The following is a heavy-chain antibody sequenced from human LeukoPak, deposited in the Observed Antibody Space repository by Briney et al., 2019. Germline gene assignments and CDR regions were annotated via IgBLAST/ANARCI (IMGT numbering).Heavy chain of an antibody. CDR1: GGSLSSSSYY. J-gene: IGHJ5*02. CDR3: ARGNDYGDYAWFDP. CDR2: IYYSGST. D-gene: IGHD4-17*01. Sequence: SETLSLTCTVSGGSLSSSSYYWGWIRQPPGKGLGWIGSIYYSGSTYYNPSLKSRVTISVDTSKNQFSLKLSSVTAADTAVYYCARGNDYGDYAWFDPWGQGTLVTVSS. V-gene: IGHV4-39*07.